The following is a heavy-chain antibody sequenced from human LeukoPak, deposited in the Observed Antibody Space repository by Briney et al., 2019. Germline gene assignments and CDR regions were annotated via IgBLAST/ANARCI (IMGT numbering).Heavy chain of an antibody. J-gene: IGHJ6*02. CDR1: GGSISSGGYY. V-gene: IGHV4-31*11. Sequence: PSQTLSLTCAVSGGSISSGGYYWSWIRQHPGKGLEWIGYIYYSGSTYYNPSLKSRVTISVDTSKNQFSLKLSSVTAADTAVYYCACWMEYYYYGMDVWGQGTTVTVSS. CDR3: ACWMEYYYYGMDV. D-gene: IGHD1-1*01. CDR2: IYYSGST.